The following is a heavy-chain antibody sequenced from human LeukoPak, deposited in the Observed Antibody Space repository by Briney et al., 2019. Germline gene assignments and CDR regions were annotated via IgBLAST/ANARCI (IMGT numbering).Heavy chain of an antibody. CDR1: GYSISSGYY. Sequence: SETLSLTCTVSGYSISSGYYLAWIRPPPGKGLEWIGSIYHSGSTYYNPSLKSRVTISVDKSKNQFSLKLSSVTAADTAVYYCARGIRILTGYYGLNWFAPWGQGTRVTVSS. CDR2: IYHSGST. CDR3: ARGIRILTGYYGLNWFAP. V-gene: IGHV4-38-2*02. D-gene: IGHD3-9*01. J-gene: IGHJ5*02.